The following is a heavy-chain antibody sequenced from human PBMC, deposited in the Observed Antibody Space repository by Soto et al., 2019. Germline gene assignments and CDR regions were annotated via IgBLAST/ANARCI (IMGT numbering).Heavy chain of an antibody. CDR3: AVGPVDIVPTGMNPFDP. Sequence: QVQLVQSGAEVKKPGSSVKVSCKASGGTFSNYAISWVRQAPGQGLEWMGGIIPIFGTANYAQKFQGRVTITADESTSTADMELSSLRYEDTAIYYCAVGPVDIVPTGMNPFDPWGQGTLVTVSS. D-gene: IGHD5-12*01. CDR1: GGTFSNYA. J-gene: IGHJ5*02. V-gene: IGHV1-69*12. CDR2: IIPIFGTA.